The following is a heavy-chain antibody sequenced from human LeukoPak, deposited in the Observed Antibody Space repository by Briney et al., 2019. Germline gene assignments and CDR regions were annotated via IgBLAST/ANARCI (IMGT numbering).Heavy chain of an antibody. CDR3: AKLGSSTSVDY. Sequence: GGSLRLSCAASRFTFSNYDMSWVRQAPGKGLEWVSAITDSGGSTYYADSVKGRFTISRDTSKNTPYLQMNSLRAEDTAVYYCAKLGSSTSVDYWGQGTLVTVSS. CDR2: ITDSGGST. J-gene: IGHJ4*02. CDR1: RFTFSNYD. D-gene: IGHD2-2*01. V-gene: IGHV3-23*01.